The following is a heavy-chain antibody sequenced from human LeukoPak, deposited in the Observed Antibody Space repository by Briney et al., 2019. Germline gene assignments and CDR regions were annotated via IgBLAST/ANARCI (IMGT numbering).Heavy chain of an antibody. Sequence: GASVKVSCKASGYTFTGYYMHWVRQAPGQGLEWMGWINPNSGGTNYAQKFQGRVTMTRDTSISTAYMELSRLRSDDTAVYYCAIGYCSSTSCRHYYYGMDVWGQGTTVTVSS. CDR1: GYTFTGYY. V-gene: IGHV1-2*02. D-gene: IGHD2-2*01. CDR2: INPNSGGT. CDR3: AIGYCSSTSCRHYYYGMDV. J-gene: IGHJ6*02.